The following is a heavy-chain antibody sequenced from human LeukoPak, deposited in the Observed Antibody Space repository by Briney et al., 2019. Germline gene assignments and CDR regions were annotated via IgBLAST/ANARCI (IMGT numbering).Heavy chain of an antibody. J-gene: IGHJ6*03. CDR3: ARVYSYYYMDV. CDR1: GGSFSGYY. CDR2: INHSGST. V-gene: IGHV4-34*01. Sequence: PSETLSLTCAVYGGSFSGYYWSWIRQPPGKGLEWIGEINHSGSTNYNPSLKSRVTISVDTSKNQFSLKLSSVTAADTAVYYCARVYSYYYMDVWGKGTTVTVSS.